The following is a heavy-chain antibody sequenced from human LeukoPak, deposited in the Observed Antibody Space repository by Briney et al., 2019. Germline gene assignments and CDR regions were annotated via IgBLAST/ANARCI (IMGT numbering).Heavy chain of an antibody. CDR2: INHSGTT. J-gene: IGHJ4*02. Sequence: SETLSLTCDVSGGSVTSTNWWTWFRQPPGKGLEWIGEINHSGTTVYSPSLKSRLTISLDTSKNQFSLKLTSVTAADTAVYYCARDFDTSGYYFHYWGQGTLVTVSS. D-gene: IGHD3-22*01. CDR1: GGSVTSTNW. CDR3: ARDFDTSGYYFHY. V-gene: IGHV4-4*02.